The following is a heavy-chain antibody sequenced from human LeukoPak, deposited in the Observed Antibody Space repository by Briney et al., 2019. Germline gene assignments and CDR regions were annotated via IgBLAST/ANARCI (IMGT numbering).Heavy chain of an antibody. V-gene: IGHV3-9*01. J-gene: IGHJ6*04. Sequence: GGSLRLSCAASGFTFDDYSMHWVRQSPGKGLEWVSGISWNSGSIGYADAVKGRFTISRDNAKNSLYLKMNSLRAEDTALYYCAKGDTATVMYGMDVWGKGTTVTISP. CDR2: ISWNSGSI. CDR3: AKGDTATVMYGMDV. D-gene: IGHD5-18*01. CDR1: GFTFDDYS.